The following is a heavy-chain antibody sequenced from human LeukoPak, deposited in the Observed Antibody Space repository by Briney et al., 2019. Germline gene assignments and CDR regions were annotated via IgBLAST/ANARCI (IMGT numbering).Heavy chain of an antibody. CDR1: GGSFSGYY. V-gene: IGHV4-34*01. Sequence: SETLSLTCAVYGGSFSGYYWSWIRQPPGKGLVWIGEINHSGSTNYNPSLKSRVTISVDTSKNQFSLKLSSVTAADTAVYYCARIPPRDYWGQGTLVTVSS. CDR3: ARIPPRDY. CDR2: INHSGST. J-gene: IGHJ4*02.